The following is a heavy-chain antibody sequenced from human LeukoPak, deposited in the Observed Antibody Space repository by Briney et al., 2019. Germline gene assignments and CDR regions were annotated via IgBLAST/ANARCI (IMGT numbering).Heavy chain of an antibody. Sequence: SSETLSLTCTVSGGSISSYYWSWIRQPPGKGLEWIGRIYTSGSTNYNPSLKSRVTIPVDTSKNQFSLKLSSVTAADTAVYYCARAPPPYYYDSSGQYYYYYMDVWGKGTTVTISS. V-gene: IGHV4-4*07. CDR2: IYTSGST. J-gene: IGHJ6*03. D-gene: IGHD3-22*01. CDR1: GGSISSYY. CDR3: ARAPPPYYYDSSGQYYYYYMDV.